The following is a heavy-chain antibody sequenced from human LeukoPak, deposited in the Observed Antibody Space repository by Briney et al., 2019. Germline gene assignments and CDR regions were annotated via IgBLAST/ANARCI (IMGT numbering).Heavy chain of an antibody. D-gene: IGHD3-10*01. Sequence: PGGSLRLSCAASRFTFSSYDMHWVRQATGKGLEWVSAIGTAGDTYYPGSVKGRFTISRENAKNSLYLQMNSLRAGDTAVYYCARASLLWFGSEGMDVWGQGTTVTVSS. J-gene: IGHJ6*02. CDR2: IGTAGDT. CDR3: ARASLLWFGSEGMDV. CDR1: RFTFSSYD. V-gene: IGHV3-13*01.